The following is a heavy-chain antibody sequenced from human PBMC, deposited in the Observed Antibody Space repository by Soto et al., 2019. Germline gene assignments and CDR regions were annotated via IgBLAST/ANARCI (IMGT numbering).Heavy chain of an antibody. CDR1: GYTFTSYG. CDR3: ARVQAVSIVVVPAAIDY. D-gene: IGHD2-2*01. Sequence: ASVKVSCKASGYTFTSYGISWVRQAPGQGLEWMGWISAYNGNTNYAQKLQGRVTMTTDTSTSTAYMELRSLRSDDTAVYYCARVQAVSIVVVPAAIDYWGKGTLVTVSS. J-gene: IGHJ4*02. CDR2: ISAYNGNT. V-gene: IGHV1-18*01.